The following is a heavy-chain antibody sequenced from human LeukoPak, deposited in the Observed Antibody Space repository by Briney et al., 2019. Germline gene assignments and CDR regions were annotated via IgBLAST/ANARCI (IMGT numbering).Heavy chain of an antibody. Sequence: ASVKVSCKASGYTFTSYGISWVRQAPGQGLEWMGWISAYNGNTNYAQKLQGSVTMTRDTSTSTVYMELSSLRSEDTAVYYCARKGDYYESSGYLDYWGQGTLVTVSS. CDR1: GYTFTSYG. CDR2: ISAYNGNT. V-gene: IGHV1-18*01. D-gene: IGHD3-22*01. J-gene: IGHJ4*02. CDR3: ARKGDYYESSGYLDY.